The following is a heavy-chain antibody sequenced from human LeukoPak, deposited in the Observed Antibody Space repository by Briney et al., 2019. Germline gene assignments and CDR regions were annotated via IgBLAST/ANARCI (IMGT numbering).Heavy chain of an antibody. D-gene: IGHD4-17*01. CDR1: GFSFNNSL. V-gene: IGHV3-74*03. CDR2: INTDGSHS. Sequence: GGSLRLSCAGSGFSFNNSLMHWVRQAPGKGLVWVSRINTDGSHSMYADSVKGRFSISRDNTKNTLYLQMNSLRAEDTAVYYCTRDLNGDPYYYLDVWGKGTTVTVSS. J-gene: IGHJ6*03. CDR3: TRDLNGDPYYYLDV.